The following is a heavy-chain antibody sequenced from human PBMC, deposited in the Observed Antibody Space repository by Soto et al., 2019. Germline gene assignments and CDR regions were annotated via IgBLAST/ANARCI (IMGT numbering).Heavy chain of an antibody. CDR2: ISGSGGST. J-gene: IGHJ5*02. V-gene: IGHV3-23*01. D-gene: IGHD2-21*02. Sequence: GGSLRLSCAASGFTFSSYAMSWVRQAPGKGLEWVSAISGSGGSTYYADSVKGRFTISRDNSKNTLYLQMNSLRAEYTAVYYCAKDGGESRANIVVVTAIPDWFDPWGQGTLVTVSS. CDR1: GFTFSSYA. CDR3: AKDGGESRANIVVVTAIPDWFDP.